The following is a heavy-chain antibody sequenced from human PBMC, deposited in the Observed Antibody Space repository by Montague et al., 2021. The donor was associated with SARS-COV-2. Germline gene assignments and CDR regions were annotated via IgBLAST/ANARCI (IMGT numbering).Heavy chain of an antibody. CDR1: GVSISSSGYY. CDR3: ATYYDILTGYYIDAFDI. J-gene: IGHJ3*02. CDR2: VHYSGGS. V-gene: IGHV4-39*01. Sequence: SETLSLTCSVSGVSISSSGYYWGWVRQPPGKGLEWIGSVHYSGGSNYNPSLKSRVTISVDTSKNQFSLKLSSVTAADTAVYYCATYYDILTGYYIDAFDIWGQGTMVTVSS. D-gene: IGHD3-9*01.